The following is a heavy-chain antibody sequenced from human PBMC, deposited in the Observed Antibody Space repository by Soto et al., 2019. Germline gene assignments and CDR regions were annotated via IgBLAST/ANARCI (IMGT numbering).Heavy chain of an antibody. D-gene: IGHD2-2*01. Sequence: SETLSLTCAVYGGSFSGYYWSWIRQPPGKGLEWIGEINHSGSTNYNPSLKSRVTISVDTSKNQFSLKLSSVTAADTAVYYCARGDIVVVPAAIRLYYYYYMDVWGKGTTDTVSS. J-gene: IGHJ6*03. CDR1: GGSFSGYY. V-gene: IGHV4-34*01. CDR2: INHSGST. CDR3: ARGDIVVVPAAIRLYYYYYMDV.